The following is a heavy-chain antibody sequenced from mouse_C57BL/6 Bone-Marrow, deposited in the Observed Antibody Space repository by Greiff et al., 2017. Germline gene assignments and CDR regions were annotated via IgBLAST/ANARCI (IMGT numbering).Heavy chain of an antibody. CDR3: ARMDDYDGSD. J-gene: IGHJ4*01. Sequence: QVQLQQSGAELVKPGASVKISCKASGYTFTDYYINWVKQRPGQGLEWIGKIGPGSGSTNYNEKFKGKATFTADTSSNTAYMQLSSLTTEDSAIYYCARMDDYDGSDWGQGTSVTVSS. D-gene: IGHD2-4*01. CDR1: GYTFTDYY. CDR2: IGPGSGST. V-gene: IGHV1-77*01.